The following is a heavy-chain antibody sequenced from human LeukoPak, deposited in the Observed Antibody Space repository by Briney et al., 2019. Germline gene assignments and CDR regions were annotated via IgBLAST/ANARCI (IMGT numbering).Heavy chain of an antibody. J-gene: IGHJ3*01. Sequence: GGSLRLSCAASGFTFSSYWMSWVRQAPGKGLEWVSDIYSGGSTYYADSVKGRFTISRDNSKNTLYLQMNSLRAEDTAVYYCARVRWLVRAFNVWGQGRMVSVSS. D-gene: IGHD6-19*01. CDR3: ARVRWLVRAFNV. CDR2: IYSGGST. CDR1: GFTFSSYW. V-gene: IGHV3-53*01.